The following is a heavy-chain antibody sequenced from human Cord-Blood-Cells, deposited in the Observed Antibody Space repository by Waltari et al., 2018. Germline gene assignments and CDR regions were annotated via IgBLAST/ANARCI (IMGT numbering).Heavy chain of an antibody. V-gene: IGHV3-9*03. Sequence: EVQLVESGGGLVQPGRSLRLSCAAPGFTFDDYAMHWVRQAPGKGLGGVSGISWNSGSRGYADTVKGRFTISRDNAKNSLYLQMNSLRAEDMALYYCARGSLYWYFDLWGRGTLVTVSS. CDR2: ISWNSGSR. CDR1: GFTFDDYA. CDR3: ARGSLYWYFDL. D-gene: IGHD6-13*01. J-gene: IGHJ2*01.